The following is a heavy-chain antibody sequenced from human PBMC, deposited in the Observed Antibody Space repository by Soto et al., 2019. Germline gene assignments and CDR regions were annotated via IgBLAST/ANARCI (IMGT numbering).Heavy chain of an antibody. D-gene: IGHD3-16*01. CDR3: AKGMSSVGGAFDI. Sequence: DVQLVESGGGLVQPGRSLRLSCAASGFTFDDYAMHWVRQAPGKGLDWVSGLSWNSGSIGYADSVKGRFTISRDNAKNSLYLQMNSLRAEDTALYYCAKGMSSVGGAFDIWGQGTMVTVSS. CDR1: GFTFDDYA. J-gene: IGHJ3*02. V-gene: IGHV3-9*01. CDR2: LSWNSGSI.